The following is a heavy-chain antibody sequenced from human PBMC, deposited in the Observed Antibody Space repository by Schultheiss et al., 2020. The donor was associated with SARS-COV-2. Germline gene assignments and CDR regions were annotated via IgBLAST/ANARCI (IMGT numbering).Heavy chain of an antibody. CDR2: IYSGGST. Sequence: GGSLRLSCAASGFTFSNGAMSWVRQAPGKGLEWVSLIYSGGSTYYADSVKGRFTISRDNAKKSLYLQMNSLRAEDTAVYYCARDVAWFGRNGMDVWGQGTTVTVSS. CDR3: ARDVAWFGRNGMDV. V-gene: IGHV3-66*02. J-gene: IGHJ6*02. D-gene: IGHD3-10*01. CDR1: GFTFSNGA.